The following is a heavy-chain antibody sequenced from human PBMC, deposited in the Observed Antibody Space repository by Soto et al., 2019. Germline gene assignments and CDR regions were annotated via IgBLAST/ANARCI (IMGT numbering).Heavy chain of an antibody. V-gene: IGHV3-64*01. J-gene: IGHJ3*02. D-gene: IGHD4-17*01. CDR3: ARDGDYDAFDI. Sequence: EVQLVESGGGLVQPGGSLRLSCAASGFTFSSYAMHWVRQAPGKGLEYVSAISSNGGSTYYANSVKGRFTISRDNSENTLYLQMGSLRAEDMAVYYCARDGDYDAFDIWGQGTMVTVSS. CDR2: ISSNGGST. CDR1: GFTFSSYA.